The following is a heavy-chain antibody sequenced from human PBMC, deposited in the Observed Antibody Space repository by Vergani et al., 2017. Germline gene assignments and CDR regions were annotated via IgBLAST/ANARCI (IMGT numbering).Heavy chain of an antibody. CDR1: GYSFTSYW. V-gene: IGHV5-10-1*01. D-gene: IGHD3-10*01. CDR3: ARHDPYCYGSGSFNWFDP. CDR2: IDPSDSYT. J-gene: IGHJ5*02. Sequence: EVQLVQSGAEVKKPGESLRISCKGSGYSFTSYWISWVRQMPGKGLEWMGRIDPSDSYTNYSPSFQGHVTSSADKSISTAYLQWSSLKASDTAMYYCARHDPYCYGSGSFNWFDPWGQGTLVTVSS.